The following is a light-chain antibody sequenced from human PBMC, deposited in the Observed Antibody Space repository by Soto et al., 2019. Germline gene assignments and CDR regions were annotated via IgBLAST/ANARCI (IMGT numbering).Light chain of an antibody. CDR1: SSNIGAGYD. CDR2: GNS. Sequence: QSVLTQPPSVSGAPGQRVTISCTESSSNIGAGYDVHWYQQLPGTAPKLLIYGNSNRPSGVPDRFSGYKSGTSASLAITGLQAEDEADYYCQSYDSNLSGGVFGGRTKLTVL. CDR3: QSYDSNLSGGV. J-gene: IGLJ3*02. V-gene: IGLV1-40*01.